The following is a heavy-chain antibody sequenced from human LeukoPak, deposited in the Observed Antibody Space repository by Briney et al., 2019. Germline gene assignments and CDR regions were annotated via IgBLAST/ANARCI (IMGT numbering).Heavy chain of an antibody. CDR3: ARDLLWSAAVDI. V-gene: IGHV4-61*01. CDR2: VYYSGST. CDR1: GGSVNSGSYN. D-gene: IGHD3-10*01. J-gene: IGHJ4*02. Sequence: SETLSHTCSVSGGSVNSGSYNWSWIRQPPGKGLEWIGYVYYSGSTNYNPSLKSRVTLSVDKSKNQFSLNLSSVAAADTAVYYCARDLLWSAAVDIWGQGIPVTVSS.